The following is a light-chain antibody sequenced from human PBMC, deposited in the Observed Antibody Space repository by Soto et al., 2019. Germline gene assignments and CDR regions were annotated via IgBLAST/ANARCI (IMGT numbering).Light chain of an antibody. J-gene: IGKJ4*01. V-gene: IGKV1-39*01. CDR1: QSISSY. CDR3: QQSYSTPLT. CDR2: AAS. Sequence: DIQMTQSPSSLSASVGDRVTITCRASQSISSYLNWYQQKPGKAPKLLIYAASSLQSGVPPRFSGSGSGTDFILTISSLQPEDFATYYCQQSYSTPLTFGGGTKVDIK.